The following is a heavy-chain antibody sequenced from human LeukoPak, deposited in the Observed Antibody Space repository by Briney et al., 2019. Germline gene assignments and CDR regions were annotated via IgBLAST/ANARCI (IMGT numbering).Heavy chain of an antibody. J-gene: IGHJ4*02. V-gene: IGHV3-23*01. D-gene: IGHD3-10*01. CDR2: ISSGGDTT. CDR3: AKHVDYYGSGSNPDY. CDR1: GFTFSSSA. Sequence: QPGGSLRLSCAASGFTFSSSAMTWVRQAPGKGLEWVSLISSGGDTTYYADSVKGRFTISRDKSKNTLYLQMNSLRAEDAAIYYCAKHVDYYGSGSNPDYWGQGTLVTVSS.